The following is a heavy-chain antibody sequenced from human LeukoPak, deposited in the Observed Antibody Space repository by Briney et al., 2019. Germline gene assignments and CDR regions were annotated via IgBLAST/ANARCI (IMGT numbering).Heavy chain of an antibody. V-gene: IGHV3-74*01. CDR1: GSSFRSSW. Sequence: PGGSLTLSCAASGSSFRSSWMHWVRQAPGRGPVWVSRISSDGTNIRYADSVRGRFTVSRDNAKNTLYLQMNSLRVEDSAVYYCARDWGGSGPTSHDYWGQGTLVTVSS. CDR3: ARDWGGSGPTSHDY. D-gene: IGHD3-16*01. J-gene: IGHJ4*02. CDR2: ISSDGTNI.